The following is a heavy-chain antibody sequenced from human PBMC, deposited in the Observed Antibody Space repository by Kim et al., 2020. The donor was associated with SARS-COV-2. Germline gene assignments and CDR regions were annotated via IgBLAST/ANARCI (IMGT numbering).Heavy chain of an antibody. J-gene: IGHJ6*01. V-gene: IGHV3-7*01. CDR1: GFTFSSDW. CDR3: SRDGIAAAGNYYDYGMD. Sequence: GGSLRLSCAASGFTFSSDWMSWVRQAPGKGLEWVANIKKDGSGRYYEYAVKGRFSISRDNAKNSMYLQMKSLRAENTAASYCSRDGIAAAGNYYDYGMD. D-gene: IGHD6-13*01. CDR2: IKKDGSGR.